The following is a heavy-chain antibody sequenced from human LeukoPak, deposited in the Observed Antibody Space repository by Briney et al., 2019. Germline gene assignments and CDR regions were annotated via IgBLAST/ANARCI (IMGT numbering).Heavy chain of an antibody. V-gene: IGHV1-58*01. CDR2: IVVGSGNT. Sequence: SVKVSCKASGFTFTSSAVQWVRQARGQRLEWIGWIVVGSGNTNYAQKFQERVTITRDMSTSTAYMELSSLRSEDTAVYYCAADGGECLRFYYWGQGTLVTVSS. CDR1: GFTFTSSA. J-gene: IGHJ4*02. D-gene: IGHD5-12*01. CDR3: AADGGECLRFYY.